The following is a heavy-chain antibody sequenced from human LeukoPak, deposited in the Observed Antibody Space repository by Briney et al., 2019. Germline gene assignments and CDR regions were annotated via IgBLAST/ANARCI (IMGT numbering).Heavy chain of an antibody. J-gene: IGHJ4*02. D-gene: IGHD2-8*02. V-gene: IGHV3-64*01. CDR1: GFTFSSHA. CDR3: ARDFYGEVLVSGFDY. CDR2: ISSDGGSK. Sequence: GGSLRLSCAASGFTFSSHAMHWVRQAPGKGLEYVSGISSDGGSKHYAKSVKGRFTISRDNAENSLYLQMNSLRAEDTAVYYCARDFYGEVLVSGFDYWGQGTLVTVSS.